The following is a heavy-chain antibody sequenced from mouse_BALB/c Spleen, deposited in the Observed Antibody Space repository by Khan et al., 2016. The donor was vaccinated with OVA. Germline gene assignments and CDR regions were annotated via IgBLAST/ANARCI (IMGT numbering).Heavy chain of an antibody. D-gene: IGHD1-1*01. CDR2: IYPGSANI. V-gene: IGHV1-84*02. J-gene: IGHJ3*01. CDR1: GYIFTDYY. Sequence: QVQLQQSGPELVKPGASVKISCKASGYIFTDYYIKWVKQRTGQGLEFIGWIYPGSANIKYNEKFRDKATLTAAPSSSTAYMQLSSLTSEDTAVYFGARGNYYGSTSWFGYWGQGTLVTVSA. CDR3: ARGNYYGSTSWFGY.